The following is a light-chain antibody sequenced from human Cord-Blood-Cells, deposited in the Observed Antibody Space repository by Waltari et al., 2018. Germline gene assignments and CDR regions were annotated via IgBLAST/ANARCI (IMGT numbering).Light chain of an antibody. CDR1: SSDVGGYNY. Sequence: QSALTQPPSASGSPGQSVTISCTGTSSDVGGYNYVSWYQQHPGKAPKLMLYEVSKRPAGVPERSSGPKSGNTASLTVSGLQAEDEADYYCSSYAGSNNLVVFGGGTKLTVL. CDR3: SSYAGSNNLVV. J-gene: IGLJ2*01. V-gene: IGLV2-8*01. CDR2: EVS.